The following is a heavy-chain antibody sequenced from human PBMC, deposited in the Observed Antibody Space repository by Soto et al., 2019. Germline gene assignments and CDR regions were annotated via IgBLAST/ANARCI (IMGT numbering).Heavy chain of an antibody. CDR3: AKDVAARPLKWFDP. D-gene: IGHD6-6*01. Sequence: PGGSLRLSCAASGFTFDDYAMHWVRQAPGKGLEWVSGISWNSGSIGYADSVKGRFTISRDNAKNSLYLQMNSLRAEDTALYYCAKDVAARPLKWFDPWGQGTLVTVSS. CDR1: GFTFDDYA. V-gene: IGHV3-9*01. CDR2: ISWNSGSI. J-gene: IGHJ5*02.